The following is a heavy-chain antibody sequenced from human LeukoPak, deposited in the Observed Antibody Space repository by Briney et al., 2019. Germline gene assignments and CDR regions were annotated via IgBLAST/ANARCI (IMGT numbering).Heavy chain of an antibody. Sequence: ASVKVSCKASGGTFSSYAISWVRQAPGQGLEWMGWMNPNSGNTGYAQKFQGRVTITRNTSISTAYMELSSLRSEDTAVYYCARGGGVLLGYFDLWGRGTLVTVSS. CDR1: GGTFSSYA. CDR2: MNPNSGNT. J-gene: IGHJ2*01. V-gene: IGHV1-8*03. D-gene: IGHD3-10*01. CDR3: ARGGGVLLGYFDL.